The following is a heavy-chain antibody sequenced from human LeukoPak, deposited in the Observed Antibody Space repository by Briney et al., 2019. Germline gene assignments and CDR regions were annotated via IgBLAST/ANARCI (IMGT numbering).Heavy chain of an antibody. V-gene: IGHV4-34*01. J-gene: IGHJ4*02. CDR2: INNRGTT. CDR3: ARVPLWWLTPFDF. D-gene: IGHD5-12*01. CDR1: GGSLSPHY. Sequence: TSETLSLTCAVSGGSLSPHYWSWIRRPLGKGLEWIGEINNRGTTNYSPSLGGRATISVEKSKKQFFLRLTSVTAADTAMYYCARVPLWWLTPFDFWGQGTLATVSS.